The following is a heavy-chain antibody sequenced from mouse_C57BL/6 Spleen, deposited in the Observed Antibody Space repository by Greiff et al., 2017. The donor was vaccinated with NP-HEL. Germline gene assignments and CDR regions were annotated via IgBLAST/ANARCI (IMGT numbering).Heavy chain of an antibody. CDR2: ISSGSSTI. CDR1: GFTFSDYG. D-gene: IGHD4-1*01. V-gene: IGHV5-17*01. J-gene: IGHJ3*01. Sequence: DVHLVESGGGLVKPGGSLKLSCAASGFTFSDYGMHWVRQAPEKGLEWVAYISSGSSTIYYADTVKGRFTISRDNAKNTLFLHMTSLRSEDTAMYYCARDWDGWFAYWGQGTLVTVSA. CDR3: ARDWDGWFAY.